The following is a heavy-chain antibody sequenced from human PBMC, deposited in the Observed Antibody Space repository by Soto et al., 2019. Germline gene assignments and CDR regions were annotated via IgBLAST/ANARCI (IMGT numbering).Heavy chain of an antibody. D-gene: IGHD2-21*01. Sequence: SETLSLTSPVRGGSIPNNYWTWIRQPPGKGLEWIGYIYYTGSTSYNSSFKSRVTISLDTPKNLFSLSLSSVTATDTAVYYCARIAGTNLDYWGQGTPVTVS. CDR2: IYYTGST. V-gene: IGHV4-59*08. CDR1: GGSIPNNY. J-gene: IGHJ4*02. CDR3: ARIAGTNLDY.